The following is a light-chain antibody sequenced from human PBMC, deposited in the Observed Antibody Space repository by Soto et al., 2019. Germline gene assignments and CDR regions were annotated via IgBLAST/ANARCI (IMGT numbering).Light chain of an antibody. V-gene: IGKV3-20*01. CDR2: GAS. CDR3: QQYGALPPT. Sequence: EIVLTQFPGALSSSPGERVSLSCRASQTVSKTILAWYQQKSGQTAKFLIYGASNRATGIPDRFSGSGSGTDFTLTISRLEPEDFAVYYCQQYGALPPTFGGGTKVEIK. J-gene: IGKJ4*01. CDR1: QTVSKTI.